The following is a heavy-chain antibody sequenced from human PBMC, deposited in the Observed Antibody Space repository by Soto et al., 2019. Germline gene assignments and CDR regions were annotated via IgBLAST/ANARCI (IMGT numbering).Heavy chain of an antibody. CDR1: GFTFSSYS. CDR2: ISSSSSTI. V-gene: IGHV3-48*01. Sequence: GGSLRLSCAASGFTFSSYSMNWVRQAPGKGLEWVSYISSSSSTIYYADSVKGRFTISRNNAKNSLYLQMNSLRAEDTAVYYCARGRRGGIVVVPAAEQERPDPWGQGTLVTVSS. CDR3: ARGRRGGIVVVPAAEQERPDP. J-gene: IGHJ5*02. D-gene: IGHD2-2*01.